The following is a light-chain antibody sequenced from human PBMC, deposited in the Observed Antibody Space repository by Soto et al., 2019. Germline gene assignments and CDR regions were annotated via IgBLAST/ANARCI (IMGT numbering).Light chain of an antibody. CDR1: QGIRNA. V-gene: IGKV1-6*01. CDR2: ASS. J-gene: IGKJ1*01. CDR3: LQDYTYPRT. Sequence: IQMTQSPSSLSASVGDRVTIACRASQGIRNALAWYQQRPGKAPTLLIYASSNLQAGVPSRFRGSGSGAEFTLTISSLQPEDSATYYCLQDYTYPRTFGQGTKAEI.